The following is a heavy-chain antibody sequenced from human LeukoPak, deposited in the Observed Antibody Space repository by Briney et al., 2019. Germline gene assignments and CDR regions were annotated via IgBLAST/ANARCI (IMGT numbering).Heavy chain of an antibody. V-gene: IGHV4-59*01. Sequence: TSETLSLTCTVSGGSISSYYWSWIRQPPGKGLEWIGYIYYSGSTNYNPSLKSRVTISVDTSKNQFSLKLSSVTAADTAVYYCARIEGDNSLDYWGQGTLVTVSS. D-gene: IGHD3-16*01. CDR3: ARIEGDNSLDY. CDR1: GGSISSYY. CDR2: IYYSGST. J-gene: IGHJ4*02.